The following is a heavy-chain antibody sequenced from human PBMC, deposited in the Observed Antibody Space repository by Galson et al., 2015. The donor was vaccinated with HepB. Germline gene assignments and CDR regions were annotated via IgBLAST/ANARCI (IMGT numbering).Heavy chain of an antibody. V-gene: IGHV1-69*13. Sequence: SVKVSCKASGGTFSSYAISWVRQAPGQGLEWMGGIIPIFGTANYAQKFQGRVTITADESTSTAYMELSSLRSDDTAVYYCARGSRCSGGSCDYYYYYMDVWGKGTTVTVSS. J-gene: IGHJ6*03. CDR3: ARGSRCSGGSCDYYYYYMDV. CDR2: IIPIFGTA. CDR1: GGTFSSYA. D-gene: IGHD2-15*01.